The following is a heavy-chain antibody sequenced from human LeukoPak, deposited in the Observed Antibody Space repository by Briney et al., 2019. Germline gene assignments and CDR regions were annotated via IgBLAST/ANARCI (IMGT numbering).Heavy chain of an antibody. Sequence: GWSVRLSCAASGFTFSTYNMNWVRQAPGKGLEWISYINADSSTIQYADSVRGRFTTSRDNAKNSLYLQMNSLRAEDTAVYYCVRDNSRGQSLGVIYWGQGSLVTVSS. D-gene: IGHD3-22*01. V-gene: IGHV3-48*01. CDR3: VRDNSRGQSLGVIY. CDR2: INADSSTI. J-gene: IGHJ4*02. CDR1: GFTFSTYN.